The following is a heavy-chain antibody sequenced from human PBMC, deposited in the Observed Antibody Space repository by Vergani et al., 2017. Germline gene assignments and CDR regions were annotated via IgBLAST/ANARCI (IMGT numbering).Heavy chain of an antibody. V-gene: IGHV4-38-2*02. D-gene: IGHD5-12*01. Sequence: QVQLQESGPGLVKPSETLSLTCAVSGYSISSGYYWGWIRQPPGKGLEWIGEINHSGSTNYNPSLKSRVTISVDTSKNQFSLKLSSVTAADTAVYYCARDVVDIVATTPRSSGWSDYWGQGTLVTVSS. CDR3: ARDVVDIVATTPRSSGWSDY. CDR1: GYSISSGYY. J-gene: IGHJ4*02. CDR2: INHSGST.